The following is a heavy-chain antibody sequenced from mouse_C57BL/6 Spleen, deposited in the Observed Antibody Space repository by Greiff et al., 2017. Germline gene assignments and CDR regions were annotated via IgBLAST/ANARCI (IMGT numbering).Heavy chain of an antibody. J-gene: IGHJ2*01. CDR1: GYTFTSYW. CDR2: IDPNSGGT. Sequence: QVQLKQPGAELVKPGASVKLSCKASGYTFTSYWMHWVKQRPGRGLEWLGRIDPNSGGTKYNEKFKSKATLTVDKPSSTAYMQLSSLTSEDSAVYYCARSGYGSSSFDYWGQGTTLTVSS. D-gene: IGHD1-1*01. CDR3: ARSGYGSSSFDY. V-gene: IGHV1-72*01.